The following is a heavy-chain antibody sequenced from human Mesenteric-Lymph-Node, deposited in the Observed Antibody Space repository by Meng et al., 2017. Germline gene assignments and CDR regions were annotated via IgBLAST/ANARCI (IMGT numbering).Heavy chain of an antibody. CDR2: INHSGST. CDR3: AGAYYYCSGPYYYYGMDV. V-gene: IGHV4-34*01. J-gene: IGHJ6*02. Sequence: SETLSLTCEVHGGSFSSYFWTWIRQIPGKGLEWIGEINHSGSTYYNPSLKSRVTISEDTSKNQFSLKLTSVTAADRAVYYCAGAYYYCSGPYYYYGMDVWGQGTTVTVSS. CDR1: GGSFSSYF. D-gene: IGHD3-10*01.